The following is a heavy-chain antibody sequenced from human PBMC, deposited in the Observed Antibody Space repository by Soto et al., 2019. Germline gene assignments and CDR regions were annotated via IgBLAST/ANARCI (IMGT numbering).Heavy chain of an antibody. CDR2: MHHTQGT. V-gene: IGHV4-59*01. CDR1: GASISSYY. CDR3: ARVPFVGYFDWLDP. D-gene: IGHD3-9*01. Sequence: SETLSLTCSVSGASISSYYWTWIRQPPGGGLEWIGYMHHTQGTNDNPSLRGRVHMSIDTSMNQFSPRLTSVTAADTAVYYCARVPFVGYFDWLDPWGHGTLVTVSS. J-gene: IGHJ5*02.